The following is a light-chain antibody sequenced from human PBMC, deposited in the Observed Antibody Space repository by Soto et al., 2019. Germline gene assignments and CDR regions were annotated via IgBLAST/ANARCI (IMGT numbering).Light chain of an antibody. V-gene: IGKV3-20*01. CDR1: QSVSSSY. CDR2: GAS. Sequence: EIVLTQSPGTLSLSPGERATLSCRASQSVSSSYLAWYQQKPGQAPRLLIYGASSRATGIPDRFSGSGSGTDFTLTISRQEPEDFAVYYCQQSGSSPTFGQGTKVEIK. CDR3: QQSGSSPT. J-gene: IGKJ1*01.